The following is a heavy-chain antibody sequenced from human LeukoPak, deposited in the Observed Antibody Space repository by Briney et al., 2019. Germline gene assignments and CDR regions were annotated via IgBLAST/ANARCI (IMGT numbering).Heavy chain of an antibody. CDR3: ARASYWAHPIQH. CDR1: GGSFSGYY. J-gene: IGHJ1*01. D-gene: IGHD2-8*02. Sequence: SETLSLTCAVYGGSFSGYYWSWIRQPPGKGLEWIGEINHSGSTNYNPSLKSRVTMSVDTSKNQFSLKLSSVTAADTAVYYCARASYWAHPIQHWGQGTLVTVSS. CDR2: INHSGST. V-gene: IGHV4-34*01.